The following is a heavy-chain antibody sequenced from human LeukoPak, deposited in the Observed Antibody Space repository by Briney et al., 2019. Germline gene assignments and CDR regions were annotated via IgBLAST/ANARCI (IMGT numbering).Heavy chain of an antibody. D-gene: IGHD5-12*01. CDR2: IYYSGST. CDR1: GGSISSYY. J-gene: IGHJ3*02. Sequence: PSETLSLTCTVSGGSISSYYWSWIRQPPGKGLEWIGYIYYSGSTNYNPSLKSRVTISVDTSKNQFSLKLSSVTAADTAVYYCARRDIVATDAFDIWGQGTMVTVSS. V-gene: IGHV4-59*01. CDR3: ARRDIVATDAFDI.